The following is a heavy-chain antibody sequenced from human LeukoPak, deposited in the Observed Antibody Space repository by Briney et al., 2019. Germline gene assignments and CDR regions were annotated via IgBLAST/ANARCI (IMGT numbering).Heavy chain of an antibody. D-gene: IGHD3-10*02. CDR2: ISYDGSNE. CDR3: AELGITMIGGV. V-gene: IGHV3-30*04. J-gene: IGHJ6*04. CDR1: GFTFSSYV. Sequence: GGSLRLSSAASGFTFSSYVMHWVRQAPGKGLEWVAIISYDGSNEYYADSVKGRFTISRDNAKNSLYLQMNSLRAEDTAVYYCAELGITMIGGVWGKGTTVTISS.